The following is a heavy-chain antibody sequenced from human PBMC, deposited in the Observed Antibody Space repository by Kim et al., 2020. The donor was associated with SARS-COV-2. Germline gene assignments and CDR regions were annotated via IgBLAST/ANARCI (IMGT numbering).Heavy chain of an antibody. V-gene: IGHV3-74*01. CDR1: GFTFSKYW. J-gene: IGHJ4*02. Sequence: GGSLRLSCAASGFTFSKYWMHWVRQVPGEGLVWVSRTNEHGTITNHAGSVKGRFTISRDNAKNTLLLQMNGLRVEDTAVYYCVRDLGGVDGYWGQVTLVT. CDR3: VRDLGGVDGY. D-gene: IGHD3-16*01. CDR2: TNEHGTIT.